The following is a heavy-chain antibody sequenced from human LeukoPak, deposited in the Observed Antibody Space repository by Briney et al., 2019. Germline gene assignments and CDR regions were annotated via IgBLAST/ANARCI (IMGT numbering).Heavy chain of an antibody. CDR1: GFTSSVYA. V-gene: IGHV3-43*02. CDR2: ISGDGGGT. CDR3: AKAGMGATLYSVMDV. J-gene: IGHJ6*02. Sequence: GGSLRLSCAPSGFTSSVYATYSVRHAPGKGLEWVSLISGDGGGTYYADSVKGRFTISRDNSKNSLYLQMNSLRTEDTALYYCAKAGMGATLYSVMDVWGQGTTVTVSS. D-gene: IGHD1-26*01.